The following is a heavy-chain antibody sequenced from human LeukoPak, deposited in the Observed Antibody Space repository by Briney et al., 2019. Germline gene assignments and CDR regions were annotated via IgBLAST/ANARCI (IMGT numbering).Heavy chain of an antibody. CDR3: ARSFGSKNAFDV. CDR2: VYYSGNT. Sequence: PSETLSLTCTVSVGPISNYYWNWIRQAPGKGLEWIGNVYYSGNTNYNPSLESRVSISLDTSRNQFFLNLISVAAADTAVYYFARSFGSKNAFDVWGQGTVVTVSS. D-gene: IGHD3-3*01. V-gene: IGHV4-59*08. J-gene: IGHJ3*01. CDR1: VGPISNYY.